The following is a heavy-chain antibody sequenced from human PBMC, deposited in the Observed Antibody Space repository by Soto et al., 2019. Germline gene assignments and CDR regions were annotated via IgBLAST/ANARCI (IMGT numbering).Heavy chain of an antibody. CDR3: ATEAAAGRIYYYYGMDV. CDR2: IYYSGST. V-gene: IGHV4-30-4*01. D-gene: IGHD6-13*01. J-gene: IGHJ6*02. Sequence: QVQLQESGPGLVKPSQTLSLTCTVSGGSISSGDYYWSWIRQPPGKGLEWIGYIYYSGSTYYNPSLKSRVTISVDTSKNQFSLKLSSVTAADTAVYYCATEAAAGRIYYYYGMDVWGQGTTVTVSS. CDR1: GGSISSGDYY.